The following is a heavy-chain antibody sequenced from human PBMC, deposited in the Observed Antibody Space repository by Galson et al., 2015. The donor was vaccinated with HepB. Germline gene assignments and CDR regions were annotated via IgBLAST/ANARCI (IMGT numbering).Heavy chain of an antibody. J-gene: IGHJ4*02. CDR3: AKDTNVLRYFDWLFLDY. V-gene: IGHV3-30*18. CDR1: GFTFSSYG. CDR2: ISYDGSNK. Sequence: SLRLSCAASGFTFSSYGMHWVRQAPGKGLEWVAVISYDGSNKYYADSVKGRFTISRDNSKNTLYLQMNSLRAEDTAVYYCAKDTNVLRYFDWLFLDYWGQGTLVTVSS. D-gene: IGHD3-9*01.